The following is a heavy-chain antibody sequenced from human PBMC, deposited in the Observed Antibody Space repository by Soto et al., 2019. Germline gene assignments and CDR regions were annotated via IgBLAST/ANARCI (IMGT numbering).Heavy chain of an antibody. J-gene: IGHJ5*02. CDR2: IYYTGST. CDR1: SGSISSKSDS. V-gene: IGHV4-39*01. Sequence: SETLSLTCTVSSGSISSKSDSWGWIRQPPGKGLEWIGTIYYTGSTYYNPSLKSRVTISADSSKNQFSLKLSSVTAADTAVYYCARQRGRLELYWFEPWGQGTLVTVSS. CDR3: ARQRGRLELYWFEP. D-gene: IGHD1-7*01.